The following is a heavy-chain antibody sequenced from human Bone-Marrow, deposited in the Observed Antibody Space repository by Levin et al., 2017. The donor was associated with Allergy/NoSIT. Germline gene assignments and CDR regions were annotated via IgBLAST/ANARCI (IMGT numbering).Heavy chain of an antibody. D-gene: IGHD6-13*01. V-gene: IGHV3-23*01. J-gene: IGHJ4*02. CDR3: AKDTAGGYFDY. CDR2: LSGSGGNT. Sequence: GGSLRLSCVASGFTFRSYAMSWVRQAPGKGLEWVSALSGSGGNTYYADSVKGRFTISRDNSKNSLYLQMNSLRAEDTAIYYCAKDTAGGYFDYWGQGTLVTVSS. CDR1: GFTFRSYA.